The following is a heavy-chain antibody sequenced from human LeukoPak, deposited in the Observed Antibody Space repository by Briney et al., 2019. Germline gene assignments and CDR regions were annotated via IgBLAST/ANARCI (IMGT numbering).Heavy chain of an antibody. D-gene: IGHD4-17*01. V-gene: IGHV4-59*01. Sequence: SETLSLTCSVSGGSFSGYSWSWIRQPPGKGLEWIGYVYYSGSTNYNPSLKSRVTISVDSSKNQFSLKLSSVTAADTAIYYCARQVTTLTTGRTFDIWGQGTMVTVSS. CDR3: ARQVTTLTTGRTFDI. CDR2: VYYSGST. J-gene: IGHJ3*02. CDR1: GGSFSGYS.